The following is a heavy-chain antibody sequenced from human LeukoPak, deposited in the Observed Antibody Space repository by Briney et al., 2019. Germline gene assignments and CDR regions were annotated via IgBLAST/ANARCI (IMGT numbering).Heavy chain of an antibody. V-gene: IGHV1-69*04. CDR3: ARTADYGDCLDY. Sequence: SVKVSCKASGGTFSSYGISWVRQAPGQGLEWMGRIIPILGIANYAQKFQGRVTITADKSTSTAYMELSSLRSEDTAVYYCARTADYGDCLDYWGQGTLVTVSS. D-gene: IGHD4-17*01. CDR1: GGTFSSYG. J-gene: IGHJ4*02. CDR2: IIPILGIA.